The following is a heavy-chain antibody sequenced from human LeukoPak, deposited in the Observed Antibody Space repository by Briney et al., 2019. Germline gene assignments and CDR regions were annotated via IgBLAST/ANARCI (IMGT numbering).Heavy chain of an antibody. Sequence: GESLRISCKGSGYRFTSYWIGWVRQLPGKGLEWMGIIYPGDSDTRYSPSFQGQVTISADKSISTAYLQWSSLKASDTAMYYCARPLDDGGTNHFDYWGQGTLVTVSS. CDR2: IYPGDSDT. V-gene: IGHV5-51*01. CDR3: ARPLDDGGTNHFDY. J-gene: IGHJ4*02. D-gene: IGHD4-23*01. CDR1: GYRFTSYW.